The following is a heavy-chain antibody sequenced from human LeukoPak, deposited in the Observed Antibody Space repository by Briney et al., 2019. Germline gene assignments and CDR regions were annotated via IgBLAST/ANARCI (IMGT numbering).Heavy chain of an antibody. D-gene: IGHD6-13*01. J-gene: IGHJ4*02. Sequence: PGGSPRLSCAASGFTFSSYGMHWVRQAPDKGLDWVAFIRYDGRNKDYADSVKGRFTISRDNSKNTLYLQMNSLRDEDTAVYYCTKSYQTYSSTWYYFDYWGQGTLVTVSS. CDR1: GFTFSSYG. CDR3: TKSYQTYSSTWYYFDY. CDR2: IRYDGRNK. V-gene: IGHV3-30*02.